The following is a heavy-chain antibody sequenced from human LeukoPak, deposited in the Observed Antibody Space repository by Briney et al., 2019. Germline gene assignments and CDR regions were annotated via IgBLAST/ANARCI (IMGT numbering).Heavy chain of an antibody. Sequence: GGSRRLSCAASGFIFSGSSMHWVRQAPGKGLQWVAFIRFDATNKYYAASVKGRFTISRDNSKNTLYLQLNNLTTEDTATYFCAKDHYPGYFDSWGQGTLVTVSS. D-gene: IGHD1-14*01. CDR1: GFIFSGSS. V-gene: IGHV3-30*02. CDR2: IRFDATNK. CDR3: AKDHYPGYFDS. J-gene: IGHJ4*02.